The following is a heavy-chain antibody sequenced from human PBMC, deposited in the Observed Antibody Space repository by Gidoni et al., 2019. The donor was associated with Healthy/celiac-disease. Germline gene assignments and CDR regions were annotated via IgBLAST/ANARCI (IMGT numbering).Heavy chain of an antibody. V-gene: IGHV3-15*01. CDR3: TTDRGAAAGTDY. J-gene: IGHJ4*02. D-gene: IGHD6-13*01. Sequence: EVQLVESGGGLVKPGGSLSLSCAASGFTFSNAWMSWVRQAPGKGLEWVGRIKSKTDGGTTDYAAPVKGRFTISRDDSKNTLYLQMNSLKTEDTAVYYCTTDRGAAAGTDYWGQGTLVTVSS. CDR2: IKSKTDGGTT. CDR1: GFTFSNAW.